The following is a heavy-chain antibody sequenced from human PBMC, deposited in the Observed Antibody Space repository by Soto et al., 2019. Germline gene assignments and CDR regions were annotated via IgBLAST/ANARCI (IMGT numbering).Heavy chain of an antibody. CDR1: DASISNYY. D-gene: IGHD6-13*01. Sequence: LVTLSLTCTVADASISNYYWSCIRQNPGKGLEWIGYIYYSGSGNTNYNPSLESRVTISVDTSKNQFSLRLSSVTAADTALYYCAREKKGMTASETIFGFDPWGQGTLVTVSS. CDR3: AREKKGMTASETIFGFDP. CDR2: IYYSGSGNT. J-gene: IGHJ5*02. V-gene: IGHV4-59*01.